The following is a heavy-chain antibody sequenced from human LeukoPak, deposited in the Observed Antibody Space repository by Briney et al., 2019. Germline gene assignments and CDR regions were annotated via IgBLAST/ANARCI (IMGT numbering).Heavy chain of an antibody. D-gene: IGHD2-8*02. CDR2: ISGSGGST. CDR3: AKDDAGGSYYYYDMDV. Sequence: PGGSLRLSCAASGFTFSRYAMSWVRQAPGKGLEWVSAISGSGGSTYYADSVKGRFTISRDNSKNTLYLQMNSLRAEDTAVYYCAKDDAGGSYYYYDMDVWGQGTTVTVSS. J-gene: IGHJ6*02. V-gene: IGHV3-23*01. CDR1: GFTFSRYA.